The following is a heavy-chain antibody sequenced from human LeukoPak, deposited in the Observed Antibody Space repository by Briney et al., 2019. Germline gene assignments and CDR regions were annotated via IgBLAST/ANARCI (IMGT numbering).Heavy chain of an antibody. D-gene: IGHD2-2*02. CDR2: IYYSGST. V-gene: IGHV4-39*01. Sequence: KTSETLSLTCTVSGGSISSSSYYWGWIRQPPGKGLEWIGSIYYSGSTYYNPSLKSRVTISVDTSKNQFSLKLSSVTAADTAVYYCARLGWDIVVVPAAIPGFDYWGQGTLVTVSS. J-gene: IGHJ4*02. CDR1: GGSISSSSYY. CDR3: ARLGWDIVVVPAAIPGFDY.